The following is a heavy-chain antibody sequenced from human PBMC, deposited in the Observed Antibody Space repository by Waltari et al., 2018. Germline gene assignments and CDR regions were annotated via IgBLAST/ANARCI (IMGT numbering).Heavy chain of an antibody. CDR3: ARDGTAAGLGPWYFDL. Sequence: QVQLQESGPGLVKPSETLSLTCTVSGGSISSYYWSWIRTPPGKGLDWIGYIYYSGVTNYNPSLKSRVTISVDTSKNQFSLKLSSVTAADTAVYYCARDGTAAGLGPWYFDLWGRGTLVTVSS. V-gene: IGHV4-59*01. J-gene: IGHJ2*01. CDR2: IYYSGVT. D-gene: IGHD6-13*01. CDR1: GGSISSYY.